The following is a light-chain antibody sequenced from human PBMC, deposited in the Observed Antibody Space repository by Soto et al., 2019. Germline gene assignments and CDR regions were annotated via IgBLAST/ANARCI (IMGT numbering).Light chain of an antibody. J-gene: IGKJ3*01. CDR1: HAISSY. CDR2: AAS. CDR3: QQLDTYPP. Sequence: DIQMTQSPSSVSASVGDRVTISCRASHAISSYLAWYQQKPGKAPKLLIYAASTLQSGVPSRFSGSGSGTDFTLTISSLQPEDFATYYCQQLDTYPPFGPGTKVDIK. V-gene: IGKV1-9*01.